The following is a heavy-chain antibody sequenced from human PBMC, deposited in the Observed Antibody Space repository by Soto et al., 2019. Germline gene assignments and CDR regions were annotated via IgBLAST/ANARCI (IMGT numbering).Heavy chain of an antibody. CDR1: GFTFSSYA. CDR2: VSGIGTGA. CDR3: ARSRTGLMGAFDF. V-gene: IGHV3-23*01. J-gene: IGHJ3*01. Sequence: GGSLRLSCAASGFTFSSYAMSWVRQAPGKGLEWVSSVSGIGTGAYSADSVKGRFTISRDNSKNTLFLQMNSLRAEDTAVYYCARSRTGLMGAFDFWGQGAMVTVSS.